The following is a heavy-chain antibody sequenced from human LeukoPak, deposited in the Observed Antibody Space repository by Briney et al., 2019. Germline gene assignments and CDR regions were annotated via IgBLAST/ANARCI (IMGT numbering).Heavy chain of an antibody. CDR1: GFAFNSYY. J-gene: IGHJ4*02. D-gene: IGHD6-6*01. CDR3: ARDLTSSSSRHFDY. V-gene: IGHV1-2*02. Sequence: ASVKVSCKTSGFAFNSYYLHWVRQAPGQGLEWMGWINPNMGTTDYPQKFQGRVTMTRDTSIRTIFMELSSLTFDDTAVYYCARDLTSSSSRHFDYWGQGPLVTVSS. CDR2: INPNMGTT.